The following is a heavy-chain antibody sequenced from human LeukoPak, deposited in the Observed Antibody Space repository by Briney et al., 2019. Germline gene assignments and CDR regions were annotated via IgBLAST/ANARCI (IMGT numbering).Heavy chain of an antibody. Sequence: ASVKVSCKASGYTFTGYYMHWVRQAPGQGLEWMGWINPNSGGTNYAQKFQGRVTMTRDTSISTAYMELSRLRSDDTAVYYCARVARDYGSGSHDPWGQGTLVTVSS. J-gene: IGHJ5*02. CDR3: ARVARDYGSGSHDP. CDR2: INPNSGGT. CDR1: GYTFTGYY. V-gene: IGHV1-2*02. D-gene: IGHD3-10*01.